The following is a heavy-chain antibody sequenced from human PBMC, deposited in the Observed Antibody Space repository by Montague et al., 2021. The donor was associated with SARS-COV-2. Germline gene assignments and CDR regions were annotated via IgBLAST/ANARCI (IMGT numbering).Heavy chain of an antibody. CDR3: ARFPTSYYYDSKAAPATPDAFDI. J-gene: IGHJ3*02. D-gene: IGHD3-22*01. CDR1: GASISSSTYY. V-gene: IGHV4-39*01. CDR2: SYYSGST. Sequence: SETLSLTCTVSGASISSSTYYWGWIGQPPGKGLQWIGSSYYSGSTYYNPSLKSRVTISVDTSKNQFSLKLSSVTAADTAVYYCARFPTSYYYDSKAAPATPDAFDIWGQGTMVTVSS.